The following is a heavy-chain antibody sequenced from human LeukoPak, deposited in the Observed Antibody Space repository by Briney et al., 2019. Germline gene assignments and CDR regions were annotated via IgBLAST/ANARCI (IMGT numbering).Heavy chain of an antibody. D-gene: IGHD3-16*01. CDR2: ISYDGSNK. CDR1: GFTFSSYA. CDR3: ARVGGEGARWGYYYYFRDV. Sequence: PGRSLRLSCEASGFTFSSYAMHWVRQAPGKGLEWVAVISYDGSNKYYADSVKGRFTISRDNSKNTLYLQMNSLRAEDTAVYYCARVGGEGARWGYYYYFRDVWGQGTTVTVSS. J-gene: IGHJ6*02. V-gene: IGHV3-30-3*01.